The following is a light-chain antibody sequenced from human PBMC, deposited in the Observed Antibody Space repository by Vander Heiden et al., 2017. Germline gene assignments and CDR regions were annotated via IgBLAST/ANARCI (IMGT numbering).Light chain of an antibody. CDR2: GAS. Sequence: EIVLTQPPATLSWSPGERDTPDYTESQSLGTYLAWYQPKPSQAPRLPIYGASHRATGIPARFSGSGSGTDFTLTISSLEPEDFAVYYCQHRNNWPLSFGPGTKVDIK. CDR3: QHRNNWPLS. J-gene: IGKJ3*01. V-gene: IGKV3-11*01. CDR1: QSLGTY.